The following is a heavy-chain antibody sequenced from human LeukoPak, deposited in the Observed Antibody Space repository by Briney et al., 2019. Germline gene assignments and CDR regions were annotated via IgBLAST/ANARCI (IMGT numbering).Heavy chain of an antibody. CDR3: ARVDSSSGTHAFDI. D-gene: IGHD6-13*01. V-gene: IGHV3-48*01. CDR1: GFTFSSYS. CDR2: ISSSSSTI. J-gene: IGHJ3*02. Sequence: PGGSLRPSCAASGFTFSSYSMNWVRQAPGKGLEWVSYISSSSSTIYYADSVKGRFTISRDNSKNTLYLQMNSLRAEDTAVYYCARVDSSSGTHAFDIWGQGTMVTVSS.